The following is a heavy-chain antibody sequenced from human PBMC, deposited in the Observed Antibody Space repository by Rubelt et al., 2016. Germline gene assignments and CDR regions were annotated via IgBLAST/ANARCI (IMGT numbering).Heavy chain of an antibody. CDR1: GGSFSGYY. Sequence: QVQLQQWGAGLLKPSETLSLTCAVYGGSFSGYYWSWIRQPPGKGLEWIGEINHSGSTNYNPSLKSRVTISVDTSKNQFSLKLSSVTAADTAVYYCASSYHFDYWGQGTLVTVSS. CDR3: ASSYHFDY. J-gene: IGHJ4*02. CDR2: INHSGST. D-gene: IGHD3-16*02. V-gene: IGHV4-34*01.